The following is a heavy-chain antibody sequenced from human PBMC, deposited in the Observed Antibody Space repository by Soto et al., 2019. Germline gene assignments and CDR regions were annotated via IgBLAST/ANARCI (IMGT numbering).Heavy chain of an antibody. CDR1: GYRFSNYW. V-gene: IGHV5-51*01. D-gene: IGHD3-10*01. J-gene: IGHJ6*02. CDR3: ARVGDRYGAGSNRLYFYYYGMDV. Sequence: GESLKISCKGSGYRFSNYWIGWVRQMPGKGLEWMGIIYPGDSETRYSPSFQGQVTISVDKSISTAYLQWSSLTASDTAMFYCARVGDRYGAGSNRLYFYYYGMDVWGHGTTVTVSS. CDR2: IYPGDSET.